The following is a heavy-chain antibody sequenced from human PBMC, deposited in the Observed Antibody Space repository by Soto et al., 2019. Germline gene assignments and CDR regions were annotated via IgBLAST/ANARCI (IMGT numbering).Heavy chain of an antibody. CDR3: AKEVAARPLGPYN. V-gene: IGHV3-23*01. Sequence: GGSLRLSCAASGFSFSTYAMSWVRQAPGKGLEWVSAITGGGGSTYYADSVKGRFTLSRDISKNTLFLQMSSLRAEDTAVYYCAKEVAARPLGPYNWGQGTLVTVSS. CDR1: GFSFSTYA. D-gene: IGHD6-6*01. CDR2: ITGGGGST. J-gene: IGHJ4*02.